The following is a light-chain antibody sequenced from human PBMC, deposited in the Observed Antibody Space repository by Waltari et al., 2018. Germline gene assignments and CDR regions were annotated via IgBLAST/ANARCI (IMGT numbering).Light chain of an antibody. J-gene: IGKJ1*01. CDR2: AAS. CDR3: QHYLRLPVT. V-gene: IGKV3-20*01. CDR1: QSISRT. Sequence: EIVLTQSPGTLSLSPGERATLSCRASQSISRTLVGYQKKPGQAPRLLIYAASTRATGIPDRFSGSGSGTDFSLTIGRLEPEDFAVYYCQHYLRLPVTFGQGTKVEIK.